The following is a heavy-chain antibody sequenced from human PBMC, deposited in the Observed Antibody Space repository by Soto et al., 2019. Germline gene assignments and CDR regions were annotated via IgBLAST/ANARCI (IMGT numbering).Heavy chain of an antibody. CDR3: AGFIVVVPAATYYYYGMDV. D-gene: IGHD2-2*01. Sequence: QVQLVQSGAEVKKPGASVKVSCKVSGYTLTELSMHWVRQAPGKGLAGLGGFDPEDGETIYAQKFQGRVTMTEDTSTDTAYMELGSLRSEDTAVYYCAGFIVVVPAATYYYYGMDVWGQGTTVTVSS. J-gene: IGHJ6*02. V-gene: IGHV1-24*01. CDR1: GYTLTELS. CDR2: FDPEDGET.